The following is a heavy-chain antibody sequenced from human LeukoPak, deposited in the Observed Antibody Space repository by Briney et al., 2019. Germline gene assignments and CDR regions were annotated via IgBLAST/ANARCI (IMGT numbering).Heavy chain of an antibody. J-gene: IGHJ4*02. Sequence: KASGTLSLTCAVSGDSISSTIWWSWVRHPRGKGREWIGYIYYSGSTYYNPSLKSRVTISLDTSKNQFSLKLSSVTAADTAVYYCASAPDKELELRYFDYWGQGTLVTVSS. V-gene: IGHV4-4*02. CDR1: GDSISSTIW. D-gene: IGHD1-7*01. CDR2: IYYSGST. CDR3: ASAPDKELELRYFDY.